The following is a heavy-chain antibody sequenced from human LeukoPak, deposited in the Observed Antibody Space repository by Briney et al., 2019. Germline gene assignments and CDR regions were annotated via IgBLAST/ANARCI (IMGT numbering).Heavy chain of an antibody. Sequence: SETLSLTCTVSGGSISSSSYYWGWIRQPPGKWLEWIGSIYYSGSTYYNPSLKSRVTISVDTSKNQFSLKLSSVTAADTAVYYCATLRSPYFDYWGQGTPVTVSS. CDR3: ATLRSPYFDY. J-gene: IGHJ4*02. CDR2: IYYSGST. V-gene: IGHV4-39*01. D-gene: IGHD4-17*01. CDR1: GGSISSSSYY.